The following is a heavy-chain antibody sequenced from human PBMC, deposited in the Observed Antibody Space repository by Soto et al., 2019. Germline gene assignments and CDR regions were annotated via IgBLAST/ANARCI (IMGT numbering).Heavy chain of an antibody. V-gene: IGHV3-23*01. J-gene: IGHJ4*02. CDR2: IGAGSDGI. CDR1: GFTFSIYA. CDR3: AKYSTSGPSRFFDL. D-gene: IGHD5-12*01. Sequence: GVSLRLSCAASGFTFSIYAVAWIRQTPGKGLEWVSVIGAGSDGIQYVDSVKGRFSISRDNSKNTLYLHMNSLRAEDTAIYYCAKYSTSGPSRFFDLWGQGTLVTVSS.